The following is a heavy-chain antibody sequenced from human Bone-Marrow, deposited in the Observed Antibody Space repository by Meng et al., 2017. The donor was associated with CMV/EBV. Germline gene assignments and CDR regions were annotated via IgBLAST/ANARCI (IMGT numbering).Heavy chain of an antibody. D-gene: IGHD1-7*01. J-gene: IGHJ4*02. CDR3: LELDFDY. CDR1: GGSVSSDIYY. CDR2: INYSGST. V-gene: IGHV4-61*01. Sequence: GSLRLSCTVSGGSVSSDIYYWSWIRQSPGKGLEWIGYINYSGSTNYNPSLKSRVTISVDTSKNQFSLKLRSVTAADTAVYYCLELDFDYWGQGTLVTVSS.